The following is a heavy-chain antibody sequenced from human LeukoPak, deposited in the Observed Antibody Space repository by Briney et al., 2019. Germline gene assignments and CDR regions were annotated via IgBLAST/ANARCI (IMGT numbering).Heavy chain of an antibody. CDR3: ARDPARGGIGYGMDV. CDR1: GDSIRSGGYY. D-gene: IGHD3-16*01. V-gene: IGHV4-31*03. J-gene: IGHJ6*02. Sequence: SETLSLTCTVSGDSIRSGGYYWSWIRQHPGKGLEWIGYIYRSGTTHYNPSLKSRLTMSVDTSKNQISLQLSSVTAADTAMYYCARDPARGGIGYGMDVWGQGTTVTVSS. CDR2: IYRSGTT.